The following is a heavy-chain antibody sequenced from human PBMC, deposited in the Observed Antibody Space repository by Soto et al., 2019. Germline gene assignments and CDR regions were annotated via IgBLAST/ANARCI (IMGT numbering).Heavy chain of an antibody. D-gene: IGHD2-21*01. Sequence: SETLSLTCTVSGASLTSGSYSWSWIRQAPGKGLEWIGNIHVTGYTAFRPSLKRRVTMSVDTSKNQFSLNVNSVTAADTSVYFCARGGALRPNGHVPIAFWGQGTLVTVSS. V-gene: IGHV4-30-2*01. CDR3: ARGGALRPNGHVPIAF. CDR1: GASLTSGSYS. CDR2: IHVTGYT. J-gene: IGHJ4*02.